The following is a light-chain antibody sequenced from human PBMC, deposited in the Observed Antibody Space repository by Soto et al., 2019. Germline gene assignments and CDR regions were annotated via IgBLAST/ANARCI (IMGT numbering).Light chain of an antibody. J-gene: IGLJ2*01. V-gene: IGLV1-51*01. CDR3: QSYGSSLSGSNV. CDR1: SSNIGNTY. Sequence: QAVLTQPPSVSAAPGQKVTISCSGSSSNIGNTYVSWYQQLPGTAPKLLIYDTNNRPSGIPDRFSGSKSGTSATLGITGLQTGDEADYYCQSYGSSLSGSNVFGGGTKLTVL. CDR2: DTN.